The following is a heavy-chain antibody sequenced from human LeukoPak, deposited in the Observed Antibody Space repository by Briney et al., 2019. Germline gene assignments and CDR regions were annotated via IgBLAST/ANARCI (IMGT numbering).Heavy chain of an antibody. D-gene: IGHD3-22*01. J-gene: IGHJ4*02. V-gene: IGHV1-69*05. CDR1: GGTFSSYA. CDR2: IIPIFGTA. CDR3: AREVMAHEPYDSSGYYHGTRYYFHY. Sequence: SVKVSCKASGGTFSSYAISWVRQAPGQGLEWMGGIIPIFGTANYAQKFQGRVTITTDESTSTAYMELSSLRSEDTAVYYCAREVMAHEPYDSSGYYHGTRYYFHYWGQGTLVTVSS.